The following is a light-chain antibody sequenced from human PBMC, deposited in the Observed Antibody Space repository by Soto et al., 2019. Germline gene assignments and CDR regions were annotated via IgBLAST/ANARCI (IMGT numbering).Light chain of an antibody. CDR1: QGISSY. CDR3: QQLGT. J-gene: IGKJ2*01. Sequence: DNQLTQSPSFLSASVGDRVTITCRASQGISSYLAWYQQKPGKAPKLLIYAASTLQSGVPSRFSGSGSGTEFTLTISSLQPEDFATYYCQQLGTFGQGTKLEIK. CDR2: AAS. V-gene: IGKV1-9*01.